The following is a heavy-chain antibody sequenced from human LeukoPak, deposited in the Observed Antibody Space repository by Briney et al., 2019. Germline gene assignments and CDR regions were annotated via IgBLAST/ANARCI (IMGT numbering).Heavy chain of an antibody. V-gene: IGHV1-2*02. Sequence: ASVKASCKASGYTFTGYYMHWVRQAPRQRLEWMGWINPNSGGTKYAQKFQVRVTMTRDTSISTAYKELSRLRSDDTAVYYCARVKQQLPGDYWGQGTLVTVSS. J-gene: IGHJ4*02. CDR3: ARVKQQLPGDY. D-gene: IGHD6-13*01. CDR2: INPNSGGT. CDR1: GYTFTGYY.